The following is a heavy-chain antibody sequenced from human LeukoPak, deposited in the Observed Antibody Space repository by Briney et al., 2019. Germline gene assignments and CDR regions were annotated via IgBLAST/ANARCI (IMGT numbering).Heavy chain of an antibody. Sequence: SQTRSLTCTVSGGSISSGSYYWSWIRQPAGKELEWIGRIYTTGSTNYSPSLKSRVTISADTSKNQFSLKLSSVTAADTAVYYCARDNPFKYDYVNWGQGTLVTVSS. J-gene: IGHJ4*02. V-gene: IGHV4-61*02. D-gene: IGHD3-16*01. CDR1: GGSISSGSYY. CDR2: IYTTGST. CDR3: ARDNPFKYDYVN.